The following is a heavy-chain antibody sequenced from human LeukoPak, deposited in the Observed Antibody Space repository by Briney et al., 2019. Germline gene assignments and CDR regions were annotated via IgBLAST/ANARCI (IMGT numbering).Heavy chain of an antibody. CDR1: GGSISSGSYY. CDR3: ARASYYRGMDY. J-gene: IGHJ4*02. CDR2: IYTSRST. Sequence: PSETLSLTCTVSGGSISSGSYYWSWIRQPAGKGLEWIGRIYTSRSTNYNPSLKSRVTISVDTSKNQFSLKLSSVTAADTAVYYCARASYYRGMDYWGQGTLVTVSS. D-gene: IGHD1-26*01. V-gene: IGHV4-61*02.